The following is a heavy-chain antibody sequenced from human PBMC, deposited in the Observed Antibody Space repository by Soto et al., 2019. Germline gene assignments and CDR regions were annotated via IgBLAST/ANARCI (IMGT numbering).Heavy chain of an antibody. V-gene: IGHV4-30-2*01. J-gene: IGHJ4*02. D-gene: IGHD2-15*01. Sequence: PSETLSLTYAVSGGSISSGGYSWSWIRQPPGKGLEWIGYIYHSGSTYYNPSLKSRVTISVDRSKNQFSLKLSSVTAADTAVYYCARARGARYFDYWGQGTLVTVSS. CDR3: ARARGARYFDY. CDR1: GGSISSGGYS. CDR2: IYHSGST.